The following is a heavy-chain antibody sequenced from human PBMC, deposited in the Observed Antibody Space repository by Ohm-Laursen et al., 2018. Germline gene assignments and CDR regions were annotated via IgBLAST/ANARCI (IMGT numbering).Heavy chain of an antibody. CDR1: GFTFSSYH. V-gene: IGHV3-53*01. CDR2: IHSGEGT. Sequence: GSLRLSCSASGFTFSSYHINWVRQAPGKGLEWVSVIHSGEGTYYADSVKDRFTISRDNSKNTLYLQMNSLRAEDTAVYYCARGASYSYGFVSFDYWGQGTLVTVSS. D-gene: IGHD5-18*01. J-gene: IGHJ4*02. CDR3: ARGASYSYGFVSFDY.